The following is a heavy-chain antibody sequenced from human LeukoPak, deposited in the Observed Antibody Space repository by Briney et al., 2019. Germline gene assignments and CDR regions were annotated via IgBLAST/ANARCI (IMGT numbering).Heavy chain of an antibody. CDR3: AKGSRGYCSSTSCHRLT. Sequence: GGSLRLSCAASGFTFSSYAMSWVRQAPGKGLEWVSAISGSGGSTYYADSVKGRFTISRDNSENTLYLQMNSLRAEDTAVYYCAKGSRGYCSSTSCHRLTWGQGTLVTVSS. D-gene: IGHD2-2*01. J-gene: IGHJ5*02. CDR2: ISGSGGST. V-gene: IGHV3-23*01. CDR1: GFTFSSYA.